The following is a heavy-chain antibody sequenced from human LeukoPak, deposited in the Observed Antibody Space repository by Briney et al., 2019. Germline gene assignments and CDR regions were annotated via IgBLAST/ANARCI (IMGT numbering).Heavy chain of an antibody. Sequence: GGSLRLSCAASGFTFSSYRMNWVRQAPGEGLEWVSFISTSSSYIDYADSVKGRFTISRDNAKNSLYLQMNSLRAEDTAVYYCVRDSYSNYFDYWGQGTLVTVSS. CDR1: GFTFSSYR. J-gene: IGHJ4*02. V-gene: IGHV3-21*01. CDR2: ISTSSSYI. D-gene: IGHD4-11*01. CDR3: VRDSYSNYFDY.